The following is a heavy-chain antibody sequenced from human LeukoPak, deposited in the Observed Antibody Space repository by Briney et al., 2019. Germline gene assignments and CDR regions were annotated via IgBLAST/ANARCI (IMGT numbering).Heavy chain of an antibody. CDR3: AKSSRGVRGVSSYYGMDV. CDR2: ISSDSSYI. CDR1: GFNFNTYT. Sequence: PGGSLRLSCAASGFNFNTYTMNWVRQAPGKGLEWVSSISSDSSYIYYADAVHGRFTVSRDNAKYSLYLQMNSLRAEDTAVYYCAKSSRGVRGVSSYYGMDVWGQGTTVTVSS. D-gene: IGHD3-10*01. V-gene: IGHV3-21*01. J-gene: IGHJ6*02.